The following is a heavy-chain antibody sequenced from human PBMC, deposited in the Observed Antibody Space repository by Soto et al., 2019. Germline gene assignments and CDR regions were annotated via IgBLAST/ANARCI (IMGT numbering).Heavy chain of an antibody. V-gene: IGHV1-58*01. CDR2: IVVGSGNT. J-gene: IGHJ6*02. D-gene: IGHD1-20*01. CDR3: AADYTWKSNYYYYGLDV. Sequence: GASVKVSCKASGFTFTSSAVQWVRQARGQRLEWIGWIVVGSGNTNYAQKFQERVTITRDMSTSTAYMELSSLRSEDTAVYYCAADYTWKSNYYYYGLDVWGQGTTVTVSS. CDR1: GFTFTSSA.